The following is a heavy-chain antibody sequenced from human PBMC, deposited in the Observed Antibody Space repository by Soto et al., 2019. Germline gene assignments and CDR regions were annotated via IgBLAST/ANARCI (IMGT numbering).Heavy chain of an antibody. CDR1: GYTFTGYY. CDR3: ARDNMGSVYYSCNYYYHDRMAF. J-gene: IGHJ6*02. D-gene: IGHD3-3*01. CDR2: INPNSGGT. V-gene: IGHV1-2*04. Sequence: ASVKVSCKASGYTFTGYYMHWVRQAPGQGLEWMGWINPNSGGTNYAQKFQGWVTMTRDTSISTAYMELSRLRSDDTAVYYCARDNMGSVYYSCNYYYHDRMAFWGQGTSVTVSS.